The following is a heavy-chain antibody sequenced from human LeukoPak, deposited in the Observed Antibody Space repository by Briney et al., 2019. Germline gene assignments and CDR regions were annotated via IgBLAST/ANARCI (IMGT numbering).Heavy chain of an antibody. CDR3: ARHGGGSGSYYYYMDV. CDR2: IYYRGST. CDR1: GGSISSYY. V-gene: IGHV4-59*01. D-gene: IGHD3-10*01. Sequence: SETLSLTCTVSGGSISSYYWSWIRQPPGKGLEWIGYIYYRGSTNYNPSLKSRVTISVDTSKNQFSLKLSSVTAADTAVYYCARHGGGSGSYYYYMDVWGKGTTVTVSS. J-gene: IGHJ6*03.